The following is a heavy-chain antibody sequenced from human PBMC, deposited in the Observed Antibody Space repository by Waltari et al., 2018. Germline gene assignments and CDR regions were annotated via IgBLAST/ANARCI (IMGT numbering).Heavy chain of an antibody. CDR2: MNPNSGNT. V-gene: IGHV1-8*01. CDR3: ARGITMVRGVIDNWFDP. Sequence: QVQLVQSGAEVKKPGASVKVSCKASGYTFTSYDINWVRQATGQGLEWMGWMNPNSGNTGYAQKFQGRVTMTRNTSISTAYMELSSLRSEDTAVYYCARGITMVRGVIDNWFDPWGQGTLVTVSS. J-gene: IGHJ5*02. D-gene: IGHD3-10*01. CDR1: GYTFTSYD.